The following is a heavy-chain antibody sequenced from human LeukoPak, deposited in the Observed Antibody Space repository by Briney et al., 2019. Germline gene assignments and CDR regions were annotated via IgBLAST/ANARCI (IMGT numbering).Heavy chain of an antibody. CDR3: ARVRSGAATNAFDY. Sequence: PSETLSLTCTVSGGSISGHYWSWIRQPPGRGLEWIGYIFYSGRTDYNPSLKSRVTMPIDTSKNQFSLQLRSVTAADTAVYYCARVRSGAATNAFDYCGQGTLVTVSS. CDR1: GGSISGHY. V-gene: IGHV4-59*11. CDR2: IFYSGRT. D-gene: IGHD2-8*01. J-gene: IGHJ4*02.